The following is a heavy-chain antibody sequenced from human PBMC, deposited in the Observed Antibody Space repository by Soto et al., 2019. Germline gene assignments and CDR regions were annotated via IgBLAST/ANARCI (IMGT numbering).Heavy chain of an antibody. CDR1: GGSISRHY. CDR2: IYDSGST. CDR3: ASTILYCFDS. J-gene: IGHJ4*02. V-gene: IGHV4-59*11. Sequence: QVQLRESCPGLVKPSETLSLTCTVSGGSISRHYWSWIRQPLGKGLEWIGYIYDSGSTNYNPSLKSRVTMSVDTSKNQFSLKLTSVTAADTAVYFCASTILYCFDSWGQGSLVTVSS.